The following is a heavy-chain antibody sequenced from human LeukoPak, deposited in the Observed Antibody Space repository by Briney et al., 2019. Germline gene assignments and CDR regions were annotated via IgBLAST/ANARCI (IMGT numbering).Heavy chain of an antibody. J-gene: IGHJ4*02. V-gene: IGHV3-64*02. CDR2: IVSNGGNT. Sequence: GGSLRLPCAASGLTFSSHAMHWVRQAPGKGLEYVSAIVSNGGNTYYADSVRGRFTISRDNSKDTVYLQMGSLRPEDTAVYYAASDIWGQGALVTVSS. CDR1: GLTFSSHA. CDR3: ASDI.